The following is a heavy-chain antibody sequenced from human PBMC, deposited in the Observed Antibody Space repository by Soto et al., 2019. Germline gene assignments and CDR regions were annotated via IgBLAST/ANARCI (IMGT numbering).Heavy chain of an antibody. CDR2: ISDSGTST. J-gene: IGHJ4*02. Sequence: GGSLRLSCAASGFTVSSYAMRWVRQAPGKGLVWVSRISDSGTSTSYADSVRGRFTISRDSATNTLYLQMTSLRHEDTALYYCTTVFHYWGQGTPVTVSS. D-gene: IGHD4-17*01. CDR3: TTVFHY. V-gene: IGHV3-74*01. CDR1: GFTVSSYA.